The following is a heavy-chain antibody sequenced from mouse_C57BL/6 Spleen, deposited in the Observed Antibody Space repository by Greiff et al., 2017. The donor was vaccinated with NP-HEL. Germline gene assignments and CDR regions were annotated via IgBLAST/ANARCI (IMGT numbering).Heavy chain of an antibody. Sequence: VQLQQPGAELVKPGASVKMSCKASGYTFTSYWITWVKQRPGQGLEWIGDIYPGSGSTNYNEKFKSKATLTVDTSYSTASLQLHSLTSEESAVYYCARDDGPGVYYFDYWGQGTTLTVSS. CDR3: ARDDGPGVYYFDY. D-gene: IGHD1-1*01. CDR1: GYTFTSYW. V-gene: IGHV1-55*01. J-gene: IGHJ2*01. CDR2: IYPGSGST.